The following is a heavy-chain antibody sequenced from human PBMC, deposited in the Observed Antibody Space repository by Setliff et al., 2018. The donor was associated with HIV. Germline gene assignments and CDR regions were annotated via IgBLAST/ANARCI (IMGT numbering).Heavy chain of an antibody. CDR1: GGSFSGYY. J-gene: IGHJ6*03. Sequence: LSLTCAVYGGSFSGYYWSWIRQPPGKGLEWIGEINHSGSTHHNPSLESRVATSVDTSKNQFSLKLSSVTAADTAVYYCARIVRWELVATSTFFYYYMDVWGKGTTVTVSS. CDR3: ARIVRWELVATSTFFYYYMDV. V-gene: IGHV4-34*01. CDR2: INHSGST. D-gene: IGHD1-26*01.